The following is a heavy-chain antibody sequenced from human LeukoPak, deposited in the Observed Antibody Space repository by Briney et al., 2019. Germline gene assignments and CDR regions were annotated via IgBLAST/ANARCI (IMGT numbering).Heavy chain of an antibody. Sequence: KTSETLSLTCTVSGGSISSGGYYWSWIRQHPGKGLEWIGYIYYSGSTYYNPSLKSRVTISVDTSKNQFSLKLSSVTAADTAVYYCARRDYYDSSGYYYWGQGTLVTVSS. V-gene: IGHV4-31*03. J-gene: IGHJ4*02. CDR3: ARRDYYDSSGYYY. CDR1: GGSISSGGYY. D-gene: IGHD3-22*01. CDR2: IYYSGST.